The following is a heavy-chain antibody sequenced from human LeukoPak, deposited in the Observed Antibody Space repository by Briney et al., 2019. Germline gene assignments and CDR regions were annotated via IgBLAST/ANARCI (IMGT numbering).Heavy chain of an antibody. CDR3: ARETSLAGFASGLGFNY. CDR2: IHGSGYT. Sequence: PSETLSLTCTVSGGSISGWDWSWIRQPPGKGLEWFGYIHGSGYTNYNPSLKSRVTMSIDTSKNHFSLKLTSVTAAATATYYCARETSLAGFASGLGFNYWGQGILVTVSS. D-gene: IGHD6-19*01. CDR1: GGSISGWD. J-gene: IGHJ4*02. V-gene: IGHV4-59*01.